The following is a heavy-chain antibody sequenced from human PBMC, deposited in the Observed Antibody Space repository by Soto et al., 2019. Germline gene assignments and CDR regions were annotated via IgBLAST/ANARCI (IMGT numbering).Heavy chain of an antibody. CDR2: IIHIFGTA. J-gene: IGHJ1*01. CDR1: GGTFSSYA. CDR3: ARGYCSCVSCSPTYFQH. V-gene: IGHV1-69*01. D-gene: IGHD2-15*01. Sequence: QVQLVQSGAEVKKPGSSVKVSGKASGGTFSSYAISWVRQAPGQGLEWMGGIIHIFGTANYAQKFQGRVTITADEATSTAYMERRSLRSEDTAVYYCARGYCSCVSCSPTYFQHWGQGTLVSVSS.